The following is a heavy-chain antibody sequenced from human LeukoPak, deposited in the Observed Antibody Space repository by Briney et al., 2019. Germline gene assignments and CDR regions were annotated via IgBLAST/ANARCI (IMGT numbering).Heavy chain of an antibody. Sequence: SVKVSCKASGGTFSSYAISLVRQAPGQGLEWMGRIIHIFGTANYAQKFQGRVTITTNESTSTAYMELSSLRSEDTAVYYCERAMLIRRSVFDYWGQGTLVTVSS. CDR2: IIHIFGTA. CDR3: ERAMLIRRSVFDY. D-gene: IGHD2-21*01. J-gene: IGHJ4*02. CDR1: GGTFSSYA. V-gene: IGHV1-69*05.